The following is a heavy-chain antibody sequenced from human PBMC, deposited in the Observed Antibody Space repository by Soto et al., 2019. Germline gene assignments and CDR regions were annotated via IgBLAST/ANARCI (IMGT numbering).Heavy chain of an antibody. V-gene: IGHV4-39*01. CDR3: ARHAAYDSVWGKSDGSDY. CDR1: GGSISSNSYY. D-gene: IGHD3-16*01. Sequence: QLQLQESGPGLVKPSETLSLACTVSGGSISSNSYYWDWIRQPPGKGLEWIGSMYYSRATYHNPYLQRRVTISVDTAKNQFSLHLSSVTAADTAVYYCARHAAYDSVWGKSDGSDYWGQGTLVTVSS. CDR2: MYYSRAT. J-gene: IGHJ4*02.